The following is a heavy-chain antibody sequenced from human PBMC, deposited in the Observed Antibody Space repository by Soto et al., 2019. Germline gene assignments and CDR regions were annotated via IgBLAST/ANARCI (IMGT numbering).Heavy chain of an antibody. CDR1: GFTFSAYD. D-gene: IGHD2-8*02. CDR3: ARQASYWHGGGGWFHP. Sequence: EVQLVESGGGLVQPGGSLRLSCAASGFTFSAYDMHWVRQPTGKGLEWVSAIGTQHDTYYPDSVKGRFTISRENAKSSLYLQMNSLRTGDTAVYYCARQASYWHGGGGWFHPWGQGTLVTVSS. J-gene: IGHJ5*02. V-gene: IGHV3-13*01. CDR2: IGTQHDT.